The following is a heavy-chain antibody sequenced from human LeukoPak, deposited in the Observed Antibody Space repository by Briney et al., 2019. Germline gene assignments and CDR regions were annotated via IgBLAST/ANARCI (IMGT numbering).Heavy chain of an antibody. CDR1: GYSLTDFS. J-gene: IGHJ4*01. V-gene: IGHV1-24*01. CDR2: FALGDGER. Sequence: ASVEVSCKVSGYSLTDFSINWVRQAPGKGFEWMGGFALGDGERIYAQKFQGRVTMTEDTSADTAYMELSSLKSEDTAVYFCTAGVAVSRWYYFDYWGQGTLVTVSS. CDR3: TAGVAVSRWYYFDY. D-gene: IGHD6-13*01.